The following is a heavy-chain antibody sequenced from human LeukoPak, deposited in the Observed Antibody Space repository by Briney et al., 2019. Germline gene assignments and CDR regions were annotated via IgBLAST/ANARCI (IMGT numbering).Heavy chain of an antibody. J-gene: IGHJ6*03. CDR1: GGSISSYY. D-gene: IGHD3-9*01. V-gene: IGHV4-59*08. Sequence: PSETLSLTCTVSGGSISSYYWSWIRQPPGKGLEWIGYIYYSGSTNYNPSLKSRVTISVDTSRNQFSLNLSSVTAADTAVYYCASSILTDYYSYFYYMDVWGKGTTVTISS. CDR2: IYYSGST. CDR3: ASSILTDYYSYFYYMDV.